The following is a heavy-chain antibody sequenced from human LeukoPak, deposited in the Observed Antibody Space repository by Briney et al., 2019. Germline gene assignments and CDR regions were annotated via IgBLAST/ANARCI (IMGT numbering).Heavy chain of an antibody. J-gene: IGHJ5*02. Sequence: SQTLSLTCTVSGGSISSGGYYWSWIRQHPGKGLEWIGYIYYSGSTYYNPSLKSRVTISIDTSKNQFSLKLSSVTAADTAVYYCARGPELDIVILPASNWFDPWGQGTLVTVSS. D-gene: IGHD2-2*01. CDR3: ARGPELDIVILPASNWFDP. CDR1: GGSISSGGYY. V-gene: IGHV4-31*03. CDR2: IYYSGST.